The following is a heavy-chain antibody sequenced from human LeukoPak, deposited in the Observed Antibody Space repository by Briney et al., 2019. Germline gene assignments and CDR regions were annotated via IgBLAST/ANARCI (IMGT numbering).Heavy chain of an antibody. CDR3: ARQGGYYDFWSGPGDY. V-gene: IGHV4-39*01. D-gene: IGHD3-3*01. CDR2: IYYSGST. Sequence: SETLSLTCTVSGGSISSSSYYWGWIRQPPGKGLEWIGSIYYSGSTYYNPSLKSRVTISVDTSKNQFSLKLSSVTAADTAVYYCARQGGYYDFWSGPGDYWGQGTLVTVSS. J-gene: IGHJ4*02. CDR1: GGSISSSSYY.